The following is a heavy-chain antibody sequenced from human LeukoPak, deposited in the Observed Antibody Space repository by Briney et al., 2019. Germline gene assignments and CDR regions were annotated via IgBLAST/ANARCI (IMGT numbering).Heavy chain of an antibody. CDR2: INPNSGGT. CDR3: ARDHSYCSSTSCYHWFDH. J-gene: IGHJ5*02. D-gene: IGHD2-2*01. CDR1: GYTFTGYY. Sequence: ASVKVSCKASGYTFTGYYMHWVRQAPGQGLEWMGRINPNSGGTDYAQKFQGRVTMTRDTSISTAYMELSRLRSDDTAVYYCARDHSYCSSTSCYHWFDHWGQGTLVTVSS. V-gene: IGHV1-2*06.